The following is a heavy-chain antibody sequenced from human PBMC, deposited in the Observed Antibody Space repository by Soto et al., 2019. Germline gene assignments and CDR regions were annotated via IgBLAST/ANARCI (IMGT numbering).Heavy chain of an antibody. D-gene: IGHD4-17*01. V-gene: IGHV4-4*07. CDR3: ARGGFADGDYFQYAMNV. J-gene: IGHJ6*02. CDR1: GVSIENYY. Sequence: SETLSLTCTVSGVSIENYYWTWIRRPAGKGLEWIGRIYTTGTTNYNPSLRGRVTMSVDMSKNQFSLKMTSLTAADTAVYYCARGGFADGDYFQYAMNVCGQGSTAPVSS. CDR2: IYTTGTT.